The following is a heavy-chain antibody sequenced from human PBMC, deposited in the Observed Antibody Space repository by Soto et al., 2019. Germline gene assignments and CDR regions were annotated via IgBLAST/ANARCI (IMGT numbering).Heavy chain of an antibody. Sequence: SETLSLTCAVSCGSISSSNWWRWVRQPPGKGLEWIGEIYHSGSTNYNPSLKSRVTISVDKSKNQFSLKLSSVTAADTAVYYCARGDFWSGRIRDYYMDVWGKGTTVTVSS. CDR1: CGSISSSNW. V-gene: IGHV4-4*02. CDR2: IYHSGST. CDR3: ARGDFWSGRIRDYYMDV. D-gene: IGHD3-3*01. J-gene: IGHJ6*03.